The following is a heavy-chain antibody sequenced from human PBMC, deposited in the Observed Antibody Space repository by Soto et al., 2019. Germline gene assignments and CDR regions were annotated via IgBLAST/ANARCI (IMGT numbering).Heavy chain of an antibody. Sequence: QITLKESGPTLVKPTQTLTLTCTFSGFSLSTSGVGVGWIRQPPGKALEWLALIYWDDDKRYSPSLKSRLTSTQDAPKHQLVLTMTNTDPVETATYDCALRRYYGSRRALFGPWGQGTLVTVS. J-gene: IGHJ5*02. V-gene: IGHV2-5*02. CDR3: ALRRYYGSRRALFGP. CDR2: IYWDDDK. CDR1: GFSLSTSGVG. D-gene: IGHD3-10*01.